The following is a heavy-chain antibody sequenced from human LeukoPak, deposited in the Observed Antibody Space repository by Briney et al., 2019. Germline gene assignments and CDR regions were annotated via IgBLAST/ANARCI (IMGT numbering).Heavy chain of an antibody. V-gene: IGHV3-30*04. CDR2: ISYDGSNK. J-gene: IGHJ4*02. CDR3: ARAIAPIVVVPAALDY. CDR1: GFTFSSYA. Sequence: PGGSLRLSCAASGFTFSSYAMHWVRQAPGKGLEWVAVISYDGSNKYYADSVKGRFTISRDNSKNTLYLQMNSLRAEDTAVYYCARAIAPIVVVPAALDYWGRGTLVTVSS. D-gene: IGHD2-2*01.